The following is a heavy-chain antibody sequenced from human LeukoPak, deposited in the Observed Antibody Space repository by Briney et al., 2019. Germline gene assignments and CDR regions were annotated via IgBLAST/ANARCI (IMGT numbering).Heavy chain of an antibody. V-gene: IGHV1-18*01. CDR2: ISAYNDNT. CDR1: GYTFTSYG. J-gene: IGHJ4*02. CDR3: ATGYSTDFDY. Sequence: GESLKISCKASGYTFTSYGISWVRQAPGQGPEWMGWISAYNDNTNYAQKLQGRVTMTTDTSTRTAYMELRSLRSDDTAVYYCATGYSTDFDYWGQGTLVTVSS. D-gene: IGHD6-13*01.